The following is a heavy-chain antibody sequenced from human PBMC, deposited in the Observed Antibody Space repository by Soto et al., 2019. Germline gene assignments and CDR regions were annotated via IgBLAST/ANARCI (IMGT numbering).Heavy chain of an antibody. V-gene: IGHV5-51*01. J-gene: IGHJ6*02. CDR1: GYSFTSYW. D-gene: IGHD6-6*01. Sequence: GESLKISCKCSGYSFTSYWIGWVRQMPGKGLEWMGIIYPGDSDTRYSPSFQGQVTISADKSISTAYLQWSRLKASDTAVYYCGRLWRSSSSAWGVECYYGMDVWRQGSTVTVAS. CDR3: GRLWRSSSSAWGVECYYGMDV. CDR2: IYPGDSDT.